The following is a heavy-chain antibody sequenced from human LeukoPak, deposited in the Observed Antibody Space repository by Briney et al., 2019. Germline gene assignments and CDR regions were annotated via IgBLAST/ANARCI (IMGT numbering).Heavy chain of an antibody. CDR3: ARGGRRWPDFWSGRNKKYYFDY. CDR2: IYYSGST. V-gene: IGHV4-61*05. D-gene: IGHD3-3*01. J-gene: IGHJ4*02. Sequence: SETLSLTCTVSGGSIGSSSYYWGWIRQPPGKGLEWIGYIYYSGSTNYNPSLKSRVTISVDTSKNQFSLKLSSVTAADTAVYYCARGGRRWPDFWSGRNKKYYFDYWGQGTLVTVSS. CDR1: GGSIGSSSYY.